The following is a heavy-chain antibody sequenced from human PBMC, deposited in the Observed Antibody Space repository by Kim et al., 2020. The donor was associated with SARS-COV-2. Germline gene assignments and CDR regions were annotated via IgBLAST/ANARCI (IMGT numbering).Heavy chain of an antibody. CDR1: GFTFSSYS. D-gene: IGHD4-4*01. Sequence: GGSLRLSCAASGFTFSSYSMNWVRQAPGKGLEWVSYISSSSTIYYADSVKGRFTISRDNAKNSLYLQMNSLRDEDTAVYYCARDWTTRWWFDPWGQGTLVTVSS. CDR2: ISSSSTI. CDR3: ARDWTTRWWFDP. J-gene: IGHJ5*02. V-gene: IGHV3-48*02.